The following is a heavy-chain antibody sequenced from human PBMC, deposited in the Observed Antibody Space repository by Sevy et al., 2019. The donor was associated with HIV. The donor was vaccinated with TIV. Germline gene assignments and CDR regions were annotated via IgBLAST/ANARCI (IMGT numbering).Heavy chain of an antibody. Sequence: SQTLSLTCAISGDSVSSNSAAWNWIRQSPSRGLEWLGRTYYRSKWYNDYAVSVKSRITINPDTSKNQFSLQLNSGTPEDTAVYYCARALGSSSWYGGYYFDYWGQGTLVTVSS. CDR3: ARALGSSSWYGGYYFDY. CDR2: TYYRSKWYN. D-gene: IGHD6-13*01. CDR1: GDSVSSNSAA. V-gene: IGHV6-1*01. J-gene: IGHJ4*02.